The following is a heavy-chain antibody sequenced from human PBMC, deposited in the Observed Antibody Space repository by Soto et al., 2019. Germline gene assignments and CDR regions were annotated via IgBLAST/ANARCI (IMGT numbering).Heavy chain of an antibody. D-gene: IGHD2-15*01. J-gene: IGHJ4*02. Sequence: ASVKASSKASGYTFTSYYMHWLRQAPGQGLEWMGIINPSGGSTSYAQKFQGRVTMTRDTSTSTVYMELSSLRSEDTAVYYCARGEAVVAATATVPPDFYYWGQGTLVTVSS. V-gene: IGHV1-46*03. CDR3: ARGEAVVAATATVPPDFYY. CDR2: INPSGGST. CDR1: GYTFTSYY.